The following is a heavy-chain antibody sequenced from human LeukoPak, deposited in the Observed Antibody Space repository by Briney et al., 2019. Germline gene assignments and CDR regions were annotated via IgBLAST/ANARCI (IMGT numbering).Heavy chain of an antibody. J-gene: IGHJ4*02. CDR3: ARALTIFGVVIPYYFDY. CDR1: GYTFTSYG. D-gene: IGHD3-3*01. CDR2: ISAYNGNT. Sequence: ASVKVSCKASGYTFTSYGISWVRQAPGQGLEWMGWISAYNGNTNYAQKLQGRVTITADESTSTAYMELSSLRSEDTAVYYCARALTIFGVVIPYYFDYWGQGTLVTVSS. V-gene: IGHV1-18*01.